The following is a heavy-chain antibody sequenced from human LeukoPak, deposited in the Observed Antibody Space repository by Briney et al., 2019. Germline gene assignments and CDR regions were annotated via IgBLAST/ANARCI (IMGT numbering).Heavy chain of an antibody. V-gene: IGHV1-69*13. CDR2: IIPIFGTA. CDR3: ARPELGYCSSTSCYEVWFDP. Sequence: ASVKVSCKASGGTFSSYAISWVRQAPGQGLEWMGGIIPIFGTANYAQKFQGRVTITADESTSTACMELSSLRSEDTAVYYCARPELGYCSSTSCYEVWFDPWGQGTLVTVSS. D-gene: IGHD2-2*01. J-gene: IGHJ5*02. CDR1: GGTFSSYA.